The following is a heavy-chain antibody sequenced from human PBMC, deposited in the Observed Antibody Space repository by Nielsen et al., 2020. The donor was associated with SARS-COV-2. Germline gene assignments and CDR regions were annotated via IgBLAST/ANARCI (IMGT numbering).Heavy chain of an antibody. V-gene: IGHV3-7*01. CDR1: GFTLSSYW. CDR2: IKQDGTEK. J-gene: IGHJ4*02. CDR3: ARVGGCSWVFDN. Sequence: GESLKISCEVSGFTLSSYWMSWVRQAPGKGLEWVANIKQDGTEKYYVDSVKGRFTISRDNAKNSMYLQMNSLRVEDTVFDYCARVGGCSWVFDNWFQGTLVTVSS. D-gene: IGHD6-13*01.